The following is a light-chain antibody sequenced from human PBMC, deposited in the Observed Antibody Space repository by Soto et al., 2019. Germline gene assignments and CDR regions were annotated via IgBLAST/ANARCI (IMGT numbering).Light chain of an antibody. J-gene: IGLJ2*01. Sequence: QSALTQPASVSGSPGQSITISCTGTSSDIGAYDYVSWYQQHPGKAPKLMIFEVSDRPSGASIRFSGSKSGNTASLTISGLQTEYEADYYCSSYTDTGHVVFGRGTKLTVL. V-gene: IGLV2-14*01. CDR1: SSDIGAYDY. CDR2: EVS. CDR3: SSYTDTGHVV.